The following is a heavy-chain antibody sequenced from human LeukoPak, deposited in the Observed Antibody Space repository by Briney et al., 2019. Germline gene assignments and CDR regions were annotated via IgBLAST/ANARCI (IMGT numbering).Heavy chain of an antibody. CDR1: GFTFSNYW. CDR2: INSDGSIT. J-gene: IGHJ4*02. Sequence: GGSLRLSCAASGFTFSNYWMHWVRQVPGKGLVWVSRINSDGSITTYADSVKGRFTISRDNAKNTLYLQMNSLRAEDTAVYCCTLVGYWGQGTLVTVSS. CDR3: TLVGY. V-gene: IGHV3-74*01. D-gene: IGHD1-26*01.